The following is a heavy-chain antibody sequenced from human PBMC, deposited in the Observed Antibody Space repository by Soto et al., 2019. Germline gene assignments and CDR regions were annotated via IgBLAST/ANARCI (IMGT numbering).Heavy chain of an antibody. J-gene: IGHJ6*02. D-gene: IGHD3-10*01. CDR1: GFTFSSYA. V-gene: IGHV3-23*01. Sequence: EVQLLESGGGLVQPGGSLRLSCAASGFTFSSYAMSWVRQAPGKGLEWVSAISGSGGSTYYADSVKGRFTISRDNSKNTLYLQMNSLRAEDTAVYYCATGRGLYYYYGMDVCGQGTTVTVSS. CDR3: ATGRGLYYYYGMDV. CDR2: ISGSGGST.